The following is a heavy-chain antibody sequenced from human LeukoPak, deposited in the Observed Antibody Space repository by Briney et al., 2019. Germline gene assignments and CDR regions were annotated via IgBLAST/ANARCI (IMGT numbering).Heavy chain of an antibody. CDR1: GYTLSKYG. V-gene: IGHV1-18*01. D-gene: IGHD6-13*01. CDR3: ARSGRSWYDWSDP. CDR2: ISDYNSNR. J-gene: IGHJ5*02. Sequence: ASVNVSCKASGYTLSKYGINWLRQPPGQGREWMGWISDYNSNRNYVQKFQGRFTLTADTSSSTAYMELRSLTSDDTATYYCARSGRSWYDWSDPWGQGTQVTVSA.